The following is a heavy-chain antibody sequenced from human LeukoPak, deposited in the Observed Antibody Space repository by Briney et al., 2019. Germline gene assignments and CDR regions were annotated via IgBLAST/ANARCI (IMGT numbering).Heavy chain of an antibody. CDR2: MNPNSGNT. Sequence: ASVKVSCKASGYTFTSYDINWVRQATGQGLEWMGWMNPNSGNTGYAQKFQGRVTMTRNTSISTAYMELRSLRSEDTAVYYCARTQSQSGSYRYYFGYWGQRTLVTVSS. D-gene: IGHD1-26*01. V-gene: IGHV1-8*01. J-gene: IGHJ4*02. CDR1: GYTFTSYD. CDR3: ARTQSQSGSYRYYFGY.